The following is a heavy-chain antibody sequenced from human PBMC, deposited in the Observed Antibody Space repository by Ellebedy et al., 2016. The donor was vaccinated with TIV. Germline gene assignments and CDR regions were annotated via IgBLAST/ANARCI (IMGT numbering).Heavy chain of an antibody. D-gene: IGHD6-19*01. CDR1: GGSFSGYS. J-gene: IGHJ4*02. Sequence: PSETLSLTCAVYGGSFSGYSWSWVRQAPGKGLEWVAAISVSGVSTYYADSVKGRFTISRDNSKDTVYLQMNSLRVEDTAVYYCAKGSQWLGRTCFDYWGQGTLVTVSS. V-gene: IGHV3-23*01. CDR3: AKGSQWLGRTCFDY. CDR2: ISVSGVST.